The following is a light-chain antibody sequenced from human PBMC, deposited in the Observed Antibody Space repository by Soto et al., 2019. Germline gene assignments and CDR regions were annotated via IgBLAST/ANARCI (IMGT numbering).Light chain of an antibody. V-gene: IGKV4-1*01. J-gene: IGKJ3*01. Sequence: DIVMTQSPDSLAVSLGERATINCKSSQSVLYSSNNKNYLAWYQQKPGQPPKLLIYWASTRESGVPDRFSGSGSGTDFTHTISSLQAEDVAVYYYQQYYTTPPTFGPGTKVDFK. CDR3: QQYYTTPPT. CDR2: WAS. CDR1: QSVLYSSNNKNY.